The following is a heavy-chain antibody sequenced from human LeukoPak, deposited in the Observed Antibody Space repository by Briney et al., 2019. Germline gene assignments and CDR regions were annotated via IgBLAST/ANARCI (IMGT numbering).Heavy chain of an antibody. Sequence: ASVKVSCKASGYTFTNYGISWVRQAPGQRLEWMGWISTYNGNTKFAQKFQGSVTMTTDTSTSTAYMELRSLRSDDTAVYYCARACSSSCHGGFDYWGQGALVTVSS. V-gene: IGHV1-18*01. CDR2: ISTYNGNT. CDR3: ARACSSSCHGGFDY. CDR1: GYTFTNYG. J-gene: IGHJ4*02. D-gene: IGHD6-13*01.